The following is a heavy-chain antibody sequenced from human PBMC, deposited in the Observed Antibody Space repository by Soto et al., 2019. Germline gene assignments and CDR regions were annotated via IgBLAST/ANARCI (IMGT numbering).Heavy chain of an antibody. V-gene: IGHV1-2*02. CDR3: ARGRVCSSTSCHPGWFDP. CDR2: INPNSGGT. CDR1: GYTFTGYY. D-gene: IGHD2-2*01. J-gene: IGHJ5*02. Sequence: ASVKVSCKDSGYTFTGYYMHWVRQAPGQGLEWMGWINPNSGGTNYAQKFQGRVTMTRDTSISTAYMELSRLRSDDTAVYYCARGRVCSSTSCHPGWFDPWGQGTLVTVSS.